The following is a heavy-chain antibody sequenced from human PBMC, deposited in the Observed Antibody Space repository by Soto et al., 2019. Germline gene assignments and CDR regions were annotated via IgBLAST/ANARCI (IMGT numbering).Heavy chain of an antibody. V-gene: IGHV3-23*01. CDR1: GFTFSTSA. Sequence: EVQLLQYGGGLVQPGESLRLSCAASGFTFSTSAMSWVRQAPGMGLEWVSSLSSSGDSTFYADSVRGRFTISRDNSKNMLYLQMNSLRAEDTAVYYCARHYISGSYDRWGQGTLVTVAS. D-gene: IGHD3-10*01. CDR2: LSSSGDST. J-gene: IGHJ4*02. CDR3: ARHYISGSYDR.